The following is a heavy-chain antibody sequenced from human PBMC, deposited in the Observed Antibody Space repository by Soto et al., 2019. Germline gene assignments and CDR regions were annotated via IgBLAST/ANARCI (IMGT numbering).Heavy chain of an antibody. CDR1: GFTVSSNY. J-gene: IGHJ3*02. V-gene: IGHV3-53*01. CDR2: IYSFGDT. Sequence: ESLKISCTASGFTVSSNYMNWVRQAPWKGLEWVSVIYSFGDTYYAGSVKGRFTISRDDSKNTLYLQMNSLRAEDTAMYYCATRHSSGYWNASDIWGNEKIVNVSS. D-gene: IGHD3-22*01. CDR3: ATRHSSGYWNASDI.